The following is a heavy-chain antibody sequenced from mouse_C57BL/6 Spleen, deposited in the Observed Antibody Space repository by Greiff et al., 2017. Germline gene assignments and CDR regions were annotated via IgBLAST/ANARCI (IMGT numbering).Heavy chain of an antibody. CDR1: GFTFSDYG. D-gene: IGHD2-5*01. V-gene: IGHV5-17*01. CDR3: ARQSNGGFAY. Sequence: VHLVESGGGLVKPGGSLKLSCAASGFTFSDYGMHWVRQAPEKGLEWVAYISSGSSTIYYADTVKGRFTISRDNAKNTLFLQMTSLRSEDTAMYYCARQSNGGFAYWGQGTLVTVSA. CDR2: ISSGSSTI. J-gene: IGHJ3*01.